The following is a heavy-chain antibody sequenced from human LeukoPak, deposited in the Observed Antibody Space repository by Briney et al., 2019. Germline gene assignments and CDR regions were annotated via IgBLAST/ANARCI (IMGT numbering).Heavy chain of an antibody. D-gene: IGHD3-22*01. Sequence: PSETLSLTCTVSGGSISSYYWSWIRQPPGKGLEWIGGIYYSGNTYYNPSLKSRVTISVDTSKNQFSLKLTSVTAADTAVYYCARDPSGYSSRFDYWGQGTLVTVSS. J-gene: IGHJ4*02. CDR3: ARDPSGYSSRFDY. CDR1: GGSISSYY. V-gene: IGHV4-39*07. CDR2: IYYSGNT.